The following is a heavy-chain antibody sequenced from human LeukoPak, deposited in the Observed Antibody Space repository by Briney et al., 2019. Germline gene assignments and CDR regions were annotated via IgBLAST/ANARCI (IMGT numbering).Heavy chain of an antibody. J-gene: IGHJ4*02. CDR1: GGSVSSYY. Sequence: SETLSLTCSVSGGSVSSYYWSWIRRSPGKGLEWIGYIHNSGRTNYNPSLKSRVTGFVDTSKNQVSLRLSSVTAADTAVYYCARHGTISSESYFDYWGQGALVTVSS. CDR3: ARHGTISSESYFDY. CDR2: IHNSGRT. V-gene: IGHV4-59*08. D-gene: IGHD1-14*01.